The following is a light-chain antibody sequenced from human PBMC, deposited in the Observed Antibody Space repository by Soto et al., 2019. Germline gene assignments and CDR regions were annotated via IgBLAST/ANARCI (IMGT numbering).Light chain of an antibody. CDR2: EVT. CDR3: SSYTGGNPSYE. J-gene: IGLJ1*01. V-gene: IGLV2-8*01. CDR1: TSDVGGYDY. Sequence: QSVMTPPPSASGTPGQSVTISCTGTTSDVGGYDYVSWYQQRPGKDPKLMIYEVTIRPAGVSDRFSGSKSGNTAALTVFGLQAEDEADYYCSSYTGGNPSYEFGTGTKVTGL.